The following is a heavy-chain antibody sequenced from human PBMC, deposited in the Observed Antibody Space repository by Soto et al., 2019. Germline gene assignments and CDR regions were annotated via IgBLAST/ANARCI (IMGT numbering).Heavy chain of an antibody. V-gene: IGHV4-38-2*02. D-gene: IGHD6-13*01. CDR3: ARGGPYSSSLYYFDY. CDR2: AYHSGSA. Sequence: PSETMSLTCTVSESSISSGYYGGWIRQAPGKGGEWIGSAYHSGSAYYATSLKSRVTISVDMSRNQFSLKLSSVTAADTAVYFCARGGPYSSSLYYFDYWGQGTLVTVSS. J-gene: IGHJ4*02. CDR1: ESSISSGYY.